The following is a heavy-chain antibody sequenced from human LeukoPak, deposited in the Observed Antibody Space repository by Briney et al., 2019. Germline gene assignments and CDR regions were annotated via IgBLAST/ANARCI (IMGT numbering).Heavy chain of an antibody. CDR2: ISWNIVSI. CDR3: AKGYYYDSSGAFDS. Sequence: GGSLRLSCAASGFTFDDYAMHCVRQAPGQGLEWVSGISWNIVSIGYADSVKGRFTISRDNAKNSLYLQMNSLRAEDTALYYCAKGYYYDSSGAFDSWGQGTLVTVSS. D-gene: IGHD3-22*01. J-gene: IGHJ4*02. V-gene: IGHV3-9*01. CDR1: GFTFDDYA.